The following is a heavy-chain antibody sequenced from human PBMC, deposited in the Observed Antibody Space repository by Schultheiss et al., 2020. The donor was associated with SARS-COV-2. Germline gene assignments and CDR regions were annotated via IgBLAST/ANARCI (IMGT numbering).Heavy chain of an antibody. V-gene: IGHV3-30*02. CDR3: AKGPRPIGGSPDWFDP. Sequence: GGSLRLSCAASGFTFSSYGMHWVRQAPGKGLEWVALIRSDGRSEYSTDSVKGRFTISRDNSKNTVYLQMNSLRTEDTAVYYCAKGPRPIGGSPDWFDPWGQGTLVTVSS. CDR2: IRSDGRSE. CDR1: GFTFSSYG. D-gene: IGHD1-14*01. J-gene: IGHJ5*02.